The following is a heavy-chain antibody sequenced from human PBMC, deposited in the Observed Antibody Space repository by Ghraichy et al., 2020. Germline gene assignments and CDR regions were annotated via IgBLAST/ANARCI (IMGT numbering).Heavy chain of an antibody. CDR2: INHSGST. Sequence: SETLSLTCAVYGGSFSGYYWSWIRQPPGKGLEWIGEINHSGSTNYNPSLKSLVTISVDTSKNQFSLKLSSVTAADTAVYYCARDAGIAAAEGDYWGQGTLVTVSS. CDR1: GGSFSGYY. V-gene: IGHV4-34*01. CDR3: ARDAGIAAAEGDY. J-gene: IGHJ4*02. D-gene: IGHD6-13*01.